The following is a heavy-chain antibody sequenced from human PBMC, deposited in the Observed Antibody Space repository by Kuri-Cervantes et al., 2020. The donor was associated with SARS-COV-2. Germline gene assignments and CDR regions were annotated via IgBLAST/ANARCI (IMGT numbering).Heavy chain of an antibody. Sequence: ASVKVSCKTSGYSFSSYDINWVRQATGQGLEWMGWLNPDTGSTGNAKKFQGRVTMATDTSINTAYMEVSSLTFEDTAIYYCARDSGDWNPDGLDIWGQGTMVTVSS. CDR2: LNPDTGST. J-gene: IGHJ3*02. CDR3: ARDSGDWNPDGLDI. V-gene: IGHV1-8*02. D-gene: IGHD1-1*01. CDR1: GYSFSSYD.